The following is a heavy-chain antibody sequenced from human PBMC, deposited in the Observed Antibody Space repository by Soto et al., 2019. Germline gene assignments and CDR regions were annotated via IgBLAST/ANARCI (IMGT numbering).Heavy chain of an antibody. J-gene: IGHJ4*02. CDR2: IIPILGLS. CDR1: GGTFSSYR. CDR3: ARDDLTGRDDH. Sequence: QVQLVQSGAEVKKPGSSVKVSCKTSGGTFSSYRISWVRQAPGQGLEWMGRIIPILGLSNYAQKFQGRVTITADKSTSTAYMELSSLTSEDTAVYYCARDDLTGRDDHWGQGTLVTVSS. V-gene: IGHV1-69*08. D-gene: IGHD7-27*01.